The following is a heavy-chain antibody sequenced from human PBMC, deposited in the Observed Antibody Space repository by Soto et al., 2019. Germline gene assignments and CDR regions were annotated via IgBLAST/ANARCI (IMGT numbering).Heavy chain of an antibody. CDR3: ARGELRFWFDP. J-gene: IGHJ5*02. CDR2: IYYSGST. Sequence: SETLSLTCTVSGGSISSGGYDWSRIRQHPGKGLEWIGYIYYSGSTYYNPSLKSRVTISVDTSKNQFSLKLSSVTAADTAVYYCARGELRFWFDPWGQGALVTVSS. V-gene: IGHV4-31*03. CDR1: GGSISSGGYD. D-gene: IGHD1-26*01.